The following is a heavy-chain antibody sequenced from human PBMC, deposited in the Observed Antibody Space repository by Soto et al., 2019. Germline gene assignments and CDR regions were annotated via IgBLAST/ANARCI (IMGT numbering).Heavy chain of an antibody. D-gene: IGHD3-10*01. CDR2: ISYDGSNK. Sequence: PWGSLRLACAASGFTFISYGMHLVRQAPGKWLEWVAVISYDGSNKYYADSVKGRFTISRDNSKNTLYLQMNSLRAEDTAVYYCAKDMGWFDPWGQGTLVTVSS. V-gene: IGHV3-30*18. CDR3: AKDMGWFDP. CDR1: GFTFISYG. J-gene: IGHJ5*02.